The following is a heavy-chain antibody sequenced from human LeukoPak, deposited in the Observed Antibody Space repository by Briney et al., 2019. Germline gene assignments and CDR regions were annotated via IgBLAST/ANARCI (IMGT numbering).Heavy chain of an antibody. V-gene: IGHV3-30-3*01. D-gene: IGHD1-26*01. Sequence: GGSLRLSCAASGFTFSSYAMHWVHQAPGKGLEWVAVISYDGSNKYYADSVKGRFTISRDNSKNTLYLQMNSLRAEDTAVYYCARAGRFHGTFDYWGQGTLVTVSS. CDR2: ISYDGSNK. CDR3: ARAGRFHGTFDY. J-gene: IGHJ4*02. CDR1: GFTFSSYA.